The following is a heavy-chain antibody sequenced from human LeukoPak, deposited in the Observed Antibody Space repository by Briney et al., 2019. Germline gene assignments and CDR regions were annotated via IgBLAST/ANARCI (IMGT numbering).Heavy chain of an antibody. CDR2: INHSGST. D-gene: IGHD5-18*01. CDR1: GGSFSGYY. Sequence: SETLSLTCAVYGGSFSGYYWSWIRQPPGRGLEWIGEINHSGSTNYNPSLKSRVAISVDTSKNQFSLKLSSVTAADTAVYYCARAPPDTAMADYYYGTDVWGQGTMVTVSS. J-gene: IGHJ6*02. CDR3: ARAPPDTAMADYYYGTDV. V-gene: IGHV4-34*01.